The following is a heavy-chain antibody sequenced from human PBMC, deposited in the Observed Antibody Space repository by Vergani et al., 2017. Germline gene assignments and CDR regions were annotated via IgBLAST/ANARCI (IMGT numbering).Heavy chain of an antibody. J-gene: IGHJ4*02. CDR3: ARDWGDYSSVTAFDY. V-gene: IGHV3-21*01. CDR2: ITSSKSYI. D-gene: IGHD3-10*01. Sequence: EVQLVESGGGLVEPGGSLRVSCAASGFTFRSYSMHWVRQAPGKGLEWVSSITSSKSYIYYADSVKGRFTISRDNARNSLYLQMNSRRAEDTAVYYCARDWGDYSSVTAFDYWGQGTLVTVSS. CDR1: GFTFRSYS.